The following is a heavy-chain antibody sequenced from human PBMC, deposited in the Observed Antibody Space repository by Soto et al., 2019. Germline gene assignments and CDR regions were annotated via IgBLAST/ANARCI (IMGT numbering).Heavy chain of an antibody. CDR1: CYTFTSYG. CDR2: ISAYNGNT. Sequence: GASVKVSCKYSCYTFTSYGISWFRHAPGQGLEWMGWISAYNGNTNYAQKLQGRVTMTTDTSTSTPYMELRSLRSDDTAVYCCAGSTSWDYYFDHWGQGTLVTVSS. J-gene: IGHJ4*02. CDR3: AGSTSWDYYFDH. V-gene: IGHV1-18*01. D-gene: IGHD1-26*01.